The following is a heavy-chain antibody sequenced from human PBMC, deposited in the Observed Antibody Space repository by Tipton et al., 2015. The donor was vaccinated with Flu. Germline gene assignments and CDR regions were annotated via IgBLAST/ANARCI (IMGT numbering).Heavy chain of an antibody. V-gene: IGHV4-38-2*02. Sequence: LRLSCTISGDSIRSDYYWGWMRQPPRKGLEWIGNIFHTGSTYYNPSLKSRVTISINTSKNQFSLKLSSVTAADTAVYYCARDRRLPQGYYGMDVWGQGP. D-gene: IGHD4-11*01. CDR3: ARDRRLPQGYYGMDV. CDR1: GDSIRSDYY. J-gene: IGHJ6*02. CDR2: IFHTGST.